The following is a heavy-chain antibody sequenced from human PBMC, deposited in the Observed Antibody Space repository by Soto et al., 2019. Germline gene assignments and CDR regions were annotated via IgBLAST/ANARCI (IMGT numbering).Heavy chain of an antibody. CDR2: IDHFGST. CDR3: ARVAKLMYDRSLLSRRYSHWFDS. Sequence: QVHLQQWGAGLLKPSETLSLTCAVYGGSFSGYSWTWIRQSPGKGLECIGEIDHFGSTNNNPSLKTRVTLSVDTSNNPFSLLLTSVTAADTAVYYCARVAKLMYDRSLLSRRYSHWFDSWGQGTLVTVSS. V-gene: IGHV4-34*01. D-gene: IGHD2-8*01. CDR1: GGSFSGYS. J-gene: IGHJ5*01.